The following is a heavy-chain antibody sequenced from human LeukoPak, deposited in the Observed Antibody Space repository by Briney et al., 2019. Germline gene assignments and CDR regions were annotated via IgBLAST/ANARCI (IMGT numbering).Heavy chain of an antibody. CDR2: IYHSGST. CDR3: AREGYSGSPFAVDV. Sequence: SETLSLTCTVSGYSISSGYYWGWIRQPPGKGLEWIGSIYHSGSTYYNPSLKSRVTISVDTSKNQFSLKLSSVIAADTAVYYCAREGYSGSPFAVDVWGQGTTVTVSS. D-gene: IGHD1-26*01. CDR1: GYSISSGYY. V-gene: IGHV4-38-2*02. J-gene: IGHJ6*02.